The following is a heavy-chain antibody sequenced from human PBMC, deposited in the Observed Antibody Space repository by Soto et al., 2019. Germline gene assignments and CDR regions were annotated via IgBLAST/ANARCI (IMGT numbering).Heavy chain of an antibody. Sequence: SETLYLTCTVSGGSMTSTSYYWGWIRQPPGKGLEWIGSIYYSGTTYDHPSLKSRLTISVDTSKNQFSLKLSSVTAADTAVYYCARHRGSYYNHFDYWGQGTLVTVSS. V-gene: IGHV4-39*01. J-gene: IGHJ4*02. D-gene: IGHD1-26*01. CDR1: GGSMTSTSYY. CDR3: ARHRGSYYNHFDY. CDR2: IYYSGTT.